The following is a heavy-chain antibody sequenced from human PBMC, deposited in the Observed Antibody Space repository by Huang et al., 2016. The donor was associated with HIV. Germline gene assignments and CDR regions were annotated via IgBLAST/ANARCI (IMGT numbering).Heavy chain of an antibody. CDR3: ASGYYGSGSYWY. V-gene: IGHV4-34*01. Sequence: QVQLQQWGAGLLKPSETLSLTCAVYGGSFSGYYWSWIRQPPGKGREWIGEIKHSGSTDYNPTIKSRVTISVDTSKKQFSLKLSSVTAADTALYYCASGYYGSGSYWYWGQGTLVTVSS. J-gene: IGHJ4*02. D-gene: IGHD3-10*01. CDR2: IKHSGST. CDR1: GGSFSGYY.